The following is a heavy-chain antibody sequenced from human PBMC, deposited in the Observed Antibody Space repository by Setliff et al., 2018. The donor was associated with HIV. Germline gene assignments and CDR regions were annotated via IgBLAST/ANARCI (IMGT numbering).Heavy chain of an antibody. CDR3: ASRVYYYDSSGYLREEGFDP. J-gene: IGHJ5*02. CDR2: IYYSGST. V-gene: IGHV4-39*01. CDR1: GGSISNSRYY. D-gene: IGHD3-22*01. Sequence: SETLSLTCTVSGGSISNSRYYWSWIRQPPGKGLEWIGSIYYSGSTYYNPSLKSRVTISGDTSKNQFSLKLSSVTAADAAVYYCASRVYYYDSSGYLREEGFDPWGQGTLVTVSS.